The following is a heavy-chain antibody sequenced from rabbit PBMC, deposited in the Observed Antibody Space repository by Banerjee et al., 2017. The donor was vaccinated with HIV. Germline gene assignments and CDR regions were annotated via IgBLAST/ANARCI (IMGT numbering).Heavy chain of an antibody. Sequence: EQLEESGGGLVQPEGSLKLSCTASGFPFSNKAVMCWVRQAPGKGLEWIACINAVTGKAVYASWAKGRFNFSKTSSTTVTLQMTSLTAADTATYFCARDLDDVIGWNFAWWGPGTLVTVS. V-gene: IGHV1S45*01. CDR1: GFPFSNKAV. CDR2: INAVTGKA. J-gene: IGHJ4*01. CDR3: ARDLDDVIGWNFAW. D-gene: IGHD4-1*01.